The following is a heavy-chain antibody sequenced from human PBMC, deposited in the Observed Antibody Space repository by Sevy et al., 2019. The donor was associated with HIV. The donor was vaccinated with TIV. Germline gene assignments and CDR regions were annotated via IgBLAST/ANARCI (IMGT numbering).Heavy chain of an antibody. CDR3: TRDDIYTHPWEFDW. V-gene: IGHV1-2*02. CDR1: GYTFTDYY. CDR2: SNPNNGAS. D-gene: IGHD1-26*01. Sequence: ASVKVSCKSVGYTFTDYYLHWVRQAPGQGLEWMAWSNPNNGASRSAEKFQGRITLTRDMSISTAYMELSRLRSDVTAMYFCTRDDIYTHPWEFDWWGHGARVTVSS. J-gene: IGHJ4*01.